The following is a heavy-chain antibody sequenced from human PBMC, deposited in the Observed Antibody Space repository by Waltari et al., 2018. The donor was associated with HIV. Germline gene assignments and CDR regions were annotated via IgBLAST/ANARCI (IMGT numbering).Heavy chain of an antibody. CDR3: ARDPRSSGYYGMDV. CDR2: IYSGGSR. CDR1: GFPTSSNS. D-gene: IGHD1-26*01. V-gene: IGHV3-53*01. J-gene: IGHJ6*02. Sequence: EVQLVASGGGLIEPGGSLRASCAASGFPTSSNSMSWVRQAPGKGLGWVSVIYSGGSRYYADSVKGRFIISRDNSKNTVSLHMNSLRAEDTAVYYCARDPRSSGYYGMDVWGQGIKVTVSS.